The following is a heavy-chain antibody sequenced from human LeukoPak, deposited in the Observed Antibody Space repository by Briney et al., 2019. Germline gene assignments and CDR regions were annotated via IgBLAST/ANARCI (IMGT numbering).Heavy chain of an antibody. CDR2: IYSGGST. Sequence: GGSLRVSCAASGFTFSSNYMSWVRQASGQGLEWVSVIYSGGSTYYADSVKGRFTIFRDNSKNTLYLQMNSLRAEDTAVYYCARTMVRDLMVGWFDPWGQGTLVTVSS. V-gene: IGHV3-53*01. J-gene: IGHJ5*02. D-gene: IGHD3-10*01. CDR1: GFTFSSNY. CDR3: ARTMVRDLMVGWFDP.